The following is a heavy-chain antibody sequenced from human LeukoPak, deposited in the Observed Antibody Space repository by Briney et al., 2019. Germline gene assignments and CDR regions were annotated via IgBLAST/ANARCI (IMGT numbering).Heavy chain of an antibody. CDR2: ISGGGATT. J-gene: IGHJ4*02. D-gene: IGHD6-13*01. CDR3: AKSPWYSTTGRYFDS. V-gene: IGHV3-23*01. Sequence: PGGSLRLSCAAPGFTFSSHAMSWVRQAQGKGLEWSSDISGGGATTLYADSVKGSFTISRDNSQNTPYLPLSSLRAEDTAVYYAAKSPWYSTTGRYFDSWGRGTLVTVSS. CDR1: GFTFSSHA.